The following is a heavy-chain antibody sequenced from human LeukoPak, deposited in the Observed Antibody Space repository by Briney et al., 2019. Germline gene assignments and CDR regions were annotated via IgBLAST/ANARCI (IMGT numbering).Heavy chain of an antibody. Sequence: GASVKVSCKASGYTFTSYGISWVRQAPGQGLEWMGWISAYNGNTNYAQKLQGRVTMTTDTSTSTAYMELRSLRSDDTAVYYCAREGYSGSYPYALFDYWGQGTLVTVSS. V-gene: IGHV1-18*01. CDR2: ISAYNGNT. D-gene: IGHD1-26*01. CDR1: GYTFTSYG. CDR3: AREGYSGSYPYALFDY. J-gene: IGHJ4*02.